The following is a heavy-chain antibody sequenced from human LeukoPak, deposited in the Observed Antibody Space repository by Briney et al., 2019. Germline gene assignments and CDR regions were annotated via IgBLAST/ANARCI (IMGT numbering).Heavy chain of an antibody. Sequence: ASVKVSCKASGYTFTSYGISWVRQAPGQVLEWMGWISAYNGNTNYAQKLQGRVTMTTDTSTSTAYMELRSLRSDDTAVYYCARGWATPGYYYYGMDVWGQGTTVTVSS. CDR1: GYTFTSYG. J-gene: IGHJ6*02. V-gene: IGHV1-18*01. CDR2: ISAYNGNT. CDR3: ARGWATPGYYYYGMDV. D-gene: IGHD5-24*01.